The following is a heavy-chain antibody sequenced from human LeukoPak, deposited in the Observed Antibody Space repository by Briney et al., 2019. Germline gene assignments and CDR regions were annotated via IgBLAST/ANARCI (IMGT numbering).Heavy chain of an antibody. D-gene: IGHD3-10*01. CDR3: VKFRGIQHYNYHMDV. J-gene: IGHJ6*03. CDR1: GFSFSGYA. V-gene: IGHV3-23*01. Sequence: GGSLRLSCASSGFSFSGYAMIWVRQAPGKGLELVSTISGSGASTFYADSVRGRFITSKDIPSNTVYLQMNSLRAEDAAVYYCVKFRGIQHYNYHMDVWGKGTTVTVSS. CDR2: ISGSGAST.